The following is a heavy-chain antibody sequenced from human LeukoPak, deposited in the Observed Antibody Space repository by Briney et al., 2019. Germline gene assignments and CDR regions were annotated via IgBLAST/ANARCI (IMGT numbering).Heavy chain of an antibody. D-gene: IGHD6-19*01. CDR2: ISGSGGST. CDR1: GFTFSSYA. Sequence: GGSLRLSCAASGFTFSSYAMSWVRQAPGKGLEWVSAISGSGGSTYYADSVKGRFTISRDNSKNTLYLQMNSLRAEDTAAYYCAKVSQLGSGPKNFQHWGQGTLVTVSS. V-gene: IGHV3-23*01. J-gene: IGHJ1*01. CDR3: AKVSQLGSGPKNFQH.